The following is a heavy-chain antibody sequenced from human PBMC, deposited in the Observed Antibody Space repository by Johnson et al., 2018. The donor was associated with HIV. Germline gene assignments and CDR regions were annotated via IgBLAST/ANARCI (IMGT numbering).Heavy chain of an antibody. V-gene: IGHV3-11*04. CDR2: ISSGGGRV. D-gene: IGHD3-9*01. Sequence: QVQLVESGGGLVKPGGSLRLSCSASGFTFSDYYMSWIRQAPGKGLEWVSYISSGGGRVYYAESMKGRFIISRDNAKNSLFVEMNSLRAEDTAVYYCAREEGTDILTRGDAFDIWGQGTMVTVSS. CDR1: GFTFSDYY. J-gene: IGHJ3*02. CDR3: AREEGTDILTRGDAFDI.